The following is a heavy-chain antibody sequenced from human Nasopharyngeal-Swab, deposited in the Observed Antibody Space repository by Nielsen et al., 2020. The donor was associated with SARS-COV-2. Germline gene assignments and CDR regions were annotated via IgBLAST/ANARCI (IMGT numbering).Heavy chain of an antibody. Sequence: SETLSLTFTVPGDSITASYWSWIPQPPGKGLEWIGFIYYSGETNYNPSLQSRLTMSLDMSKNQSTLNLRSVTAADTAVYFCARSTYYFGAGSSYNYYFDNWGQGTLVTVSS. J-gene: IGHJ4*02. CDR2: IYYSGET. V-gene: IGHV4-59*08. D-gene: IGHD3-10*01. CDR3: ARSTYYFGAGSSYNYYFDN. CDR1: GDSITASY.